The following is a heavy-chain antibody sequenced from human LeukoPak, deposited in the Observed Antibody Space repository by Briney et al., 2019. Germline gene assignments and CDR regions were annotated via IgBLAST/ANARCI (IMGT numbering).Heavy chain of an antibody. D-gene: IGHD2-15*01. J-gene: IGHJ4*02. CDR2: TRNKANSYTT. CDR3: ARGYCSGGSCYSGDY. Sequence: GGSLRLSCAASGFTLSDHYMDWVRQAPGKGLEWVGRTRNKANSYTTEYAASVEGRFTISRDDSKNSLYLQMNSLNTDDTAVYYCARGYCSGGSCYSGDYWGQGTLVTVSS. V-gene: IGHV3-72*01. CDR1: GFTLSDHY.